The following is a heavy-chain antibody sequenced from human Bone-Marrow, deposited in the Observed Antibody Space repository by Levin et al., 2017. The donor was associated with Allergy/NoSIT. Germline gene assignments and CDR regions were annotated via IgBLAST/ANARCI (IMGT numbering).Heavy chain of an antibody. CDR1: GVTFSSYA. J-gene: IGHJ4*02. CDR3: AKRARSAADLWDYIDY. D-gene: IGHD6-13*01. Sequence: PGGSLRLSCAASGVTFSSYAMSWVRQTPGKGLEWVSVISGNSGSPYYADSVRGRFTISRDNSKNTVYLHMNSLRADDTAVYYCAKRARSAADLWDYIDYWGQGTVVTVS. CDR2: ISGNSGSP. V-gene: IGHV3-23*01.